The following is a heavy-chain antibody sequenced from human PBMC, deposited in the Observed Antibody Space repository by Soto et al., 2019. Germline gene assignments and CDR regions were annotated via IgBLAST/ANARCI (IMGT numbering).Heavy chain of an antibody. CDR3: ARETGTQSESGWSTRWFDP. CDR2: TYYRSKWKT. Sequence: QVHLQQSGPGLVQPSQTLSLTCVISGDSVSSNSAAWNWIRQSPSRGLEWLGRTYYRSKWKTDYAVSVKSRITINPDTSKNQFSLQLKYVTTEDTAVYFCARETGTQSESGWSTRWFDPWGQGTRVTVSS. CDR1: GDSVSSNSAA. V-gene: IGHV6-1*01. D-gene: IGHD6-19*01. J-gene: IGHJ5*02.